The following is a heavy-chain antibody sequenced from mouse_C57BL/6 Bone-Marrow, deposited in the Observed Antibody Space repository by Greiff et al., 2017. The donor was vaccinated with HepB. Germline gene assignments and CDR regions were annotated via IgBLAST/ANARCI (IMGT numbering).Heavy chain of an antibody. CDR2: ISNLAYSI. D-gene: IGHD4-1*01. Sequence: EVQVVESGGGLVQPGGSLKLSCAASGFTFSDYGMAWVRQAPRKGPEWVAFISNLAYSIYYADTVTGRFTISRENAKNTLYLEMSSLRSEDTAMYYCARWEYFDVWGTGTTVTVSS. J-gene: IGHJ1*03. CDR3: ARWEYFDV. V-gene: IGHV5-15*01. CDR1: GFTFSDYG.